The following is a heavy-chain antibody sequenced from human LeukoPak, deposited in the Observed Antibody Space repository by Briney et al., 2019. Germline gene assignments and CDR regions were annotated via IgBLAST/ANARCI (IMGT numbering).Heavy chain of an antibody. J-gene: IGHJ6*03. V-gene: IGHV3-23*01. CDR2: ISGSGGST. Sequence: GGSLRLSCAASGFTFSSYAMSWVRQAPGKGLEWVSAISGSGGSTYYADSVKGRFTISRDNSKNTLYLQMDSLRAEDTAVYYCAKDDKITGTYYYYYMDVWGKGTTVTVSS. CDR3: AKDDKITGTYYYYYMDV. D-gene: IGHD1/OR15-1a*01. CDR1: GFTFSSYA.